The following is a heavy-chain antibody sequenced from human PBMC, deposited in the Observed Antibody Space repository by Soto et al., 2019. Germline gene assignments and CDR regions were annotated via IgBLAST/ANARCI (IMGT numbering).Heavy chain of an antibody. J-gene: IGHJ5*02. CDR2: INAGNGNT. CDR1: GYTFTSYA. CDR3: ARDSVGAAAAKGWFDP. V-gene: IGHV1-3*01. Sequence: ASVKVSCKASGYTFTSYAMHWGRQAPGQRLEWMGWINAGNGNTKYSQKFQGRVTITRDTSASTAYMELSSLRSEDTAVYYCARDSVGAAAAKGWFDPWGQGTLVTVSS. D-gene: IGHD6-13*01.